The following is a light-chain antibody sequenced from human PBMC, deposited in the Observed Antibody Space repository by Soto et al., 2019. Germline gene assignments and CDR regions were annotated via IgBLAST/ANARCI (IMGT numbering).Light chain of an antibody. CDR2: GAS. CDR3: QQYGSSPTT. Sequence: EIVLTQSPGTLSLSPGERATLYCRASQTVLNNYLTWYQQKPGQAPRRLIFGASIRATGIPDRFSGSGSGTDFTLTISRLEPEDFAVYYCQQYGSSPTTFGQGTKVDIK. J-gene: IGKJ1*01. V-gene: IGKV3-20*01. CDR1: QTVLNNY.